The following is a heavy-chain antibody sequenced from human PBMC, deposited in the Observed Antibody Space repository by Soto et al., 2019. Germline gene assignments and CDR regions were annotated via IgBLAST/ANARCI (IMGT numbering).Heavy chain of an antibody. J-gene: IGHJ3*02. V-gene: IGHV3-48*01. CDR2: ISSSSTTI. D-gene: IGHD6-13*01. CDR1: GFTFSTYS. Sequence: EVQLVESGGGLVQPGGSLRLSCAASGFTFSTYSMNWVRQAPGKGLEWVSHISSSSTTIYYADSVKGRFTISRDNAKDSLNLQMNSLRAEDTAVYYCAREEWSGIAADGANAFDIWGHGTMVTVSS. CDR3: AREEWSGIAADGANAFDI.